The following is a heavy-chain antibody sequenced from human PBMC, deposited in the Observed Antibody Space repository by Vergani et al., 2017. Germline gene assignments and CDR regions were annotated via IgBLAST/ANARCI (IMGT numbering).Heavy chain of an antibody. J-gene: IGHJ3*01. V-gene: IGHV5-51*01. D-gene: IGHD3-10*01. Sequence: EKQLVQSGSETKKPGESLKISCQAFGYIFSNFWIGWVRQRPGRGLEWMGIIYPGDSEVKSNPTFRGQVIFSVDTSVNTAYLQWRSLQASDTATYFCACGGHGSENGGALQLWGQGTNITVSS. CDR3: ACGGHGSENGGALQL. CDR2: IYPGDSEV. CDR1: GYIFSNFW.